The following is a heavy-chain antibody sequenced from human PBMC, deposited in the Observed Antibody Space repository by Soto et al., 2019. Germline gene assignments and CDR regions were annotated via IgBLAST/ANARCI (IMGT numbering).Heavy chain of an antibody. V-gene: IGHV3-74*01. CDR3: GSRPVTPQSYYDYMDV. CDR1: GFTFSSYW. J-gene: IGHJ6*03. CDR2: INSDGSST. Sequence: EVQLVESGGGLVQPGGSLRLSCAASGFTFSSYWMHWVRQAPGKGLVWVSRINSDGSSTKYADSVKGQFTISRDNAKNTLYLQMNNLRAEDTAVYYCGSRPVTPQSYYDYMDVWGKGTTVTVSS. D-gene: IGHD4-17*01.